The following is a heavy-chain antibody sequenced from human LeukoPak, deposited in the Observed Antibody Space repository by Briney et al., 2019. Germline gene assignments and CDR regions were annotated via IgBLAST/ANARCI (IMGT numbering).Heavy chain of an antibody. J-gene: IGHJ4*02. CDR3: ARDGWYYYGSGSYLLGGDY. CDR1: GFAFSSYA. Sequence: GGSLRLSCAASGFAFSSYAMSWVRQAPGKGLEWVSSITGSGATTFYADSVKGRFTISKDSLKNTVYLQINSLRAEDTAVYYCARDGWYYYGSGSYLLGGDYWGQGTLVTVSS. CDR2: ITGSGATT. V-gene: IGHV3-23*01. D-gene: IGHD3-10*01.